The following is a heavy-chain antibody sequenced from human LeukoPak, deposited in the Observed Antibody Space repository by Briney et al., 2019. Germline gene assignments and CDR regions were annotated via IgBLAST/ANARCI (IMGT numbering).Heavy chain of an antibody. D-gene: IGHD3-10*01. CDR2: ISERGGST. V-gene: IGHV3-23*01. CDR1: GIILSKYT. J-gene: IGHJ4*02. CDR3: AKRGVVIRGILVIGYHQEAYHYDF. Sequence: GGSLRLSCVVSGIILSKYTMTWVRQAPGKGREWVSYISERGGSTTYADSVKGRFTISRDTSLNTLYLQMNNLRAEDTAVYFCAKRGVVIRGILVIGYHQEAYHYDFWGQGVLVTVS.